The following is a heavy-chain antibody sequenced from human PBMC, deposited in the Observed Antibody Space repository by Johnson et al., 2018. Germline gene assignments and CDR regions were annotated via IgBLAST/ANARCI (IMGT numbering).Heavy chain of an antibody. J-gene: IGHJ3*02. CDR2: IIPMYDTS. V-gene: IGHV1-69*18. CDR1: GGTFSTYS. Sequence: QVQLVQSGAEVKKPGSSVKVSCKASGGTFSTYSISWVRQAPGQGLEWMGKIIPMYDTSSYAQKFQGRITITADESTSTAYMDLSGLRSEDTAVYFCARALGGERRDVFDIWGQGTKVTVSS. D-gene: IGHD3-16*01. CDR3: ARALGGERRDVFDI.